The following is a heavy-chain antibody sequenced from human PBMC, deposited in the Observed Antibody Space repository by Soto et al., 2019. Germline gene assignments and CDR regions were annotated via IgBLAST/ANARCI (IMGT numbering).Heavy chain of an antibody. V-gene: IGHV3-48*01. CDR2: IPTTSTPI. CDR1: GFTFSSYN. J-gene: IGHJ2*01. Sequence: EFQLVESGGGLVQPGGSLRLSCAASGFTFSSYNMVWVRQAPGKGLEWLSYIPTTSTPIYYADSVRGRFTISRDNAKNSRYMHMNCLRAADTAVYYCARYDDTSGPDLWGRGTRVTVSS. D-gene: IGHD3-22*01. CDR3: ARYDDTSGPDL.